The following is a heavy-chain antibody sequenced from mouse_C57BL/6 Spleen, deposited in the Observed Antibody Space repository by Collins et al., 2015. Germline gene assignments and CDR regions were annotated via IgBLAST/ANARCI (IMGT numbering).Heavy chain of an antibody. J-gene: IGHJ3*01. CDR2: INTYSGVP. Sequence: KKPGETVKISCKASGYTFTTYGMSWVKQAPGKGLEWMGWINTYSGVPTYADDFKGRSAFSLETSASTAYLQINNLKNEDTATYFCAKGDYDYEGVWFAYWGQGTLVTVSA. CDR3: AKGDYDYEGVWFAY. D-gene: IGHD2-4*01. V-gene: IGHV9-3*01. CDR1: GYTFTTYG.